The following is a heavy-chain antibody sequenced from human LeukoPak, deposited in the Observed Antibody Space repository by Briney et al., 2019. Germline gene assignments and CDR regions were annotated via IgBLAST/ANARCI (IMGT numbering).Heavy chain of an antibody. CDR3: ARDSGYSYGATVDY. CDR2: IYHSGST. Sequence: SETLSLTCAVSGYSISSGYYWGWIRQPPGKGLEWIGSIYHSGSTYYNPSLKSRVTISVDTSKNQLSLKLSSVTAADTAVYYCARDSGYSYGATVDYWGQGTLVTVSS. CDR1: GYSISSGYY. D-gene: IGHD5-18*01. J-gene: IGHJ4*02. V-gene: IGHV4-38-2*02.